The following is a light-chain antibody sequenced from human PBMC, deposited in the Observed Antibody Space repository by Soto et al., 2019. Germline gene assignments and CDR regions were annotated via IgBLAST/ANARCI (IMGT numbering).Light chain of an antibody. J-gene: IGKJ5*01. CDR2: AAS. CDR3: QQSYNAPPIA. Sequence: DIQMTQSPSSLSASVGDRVTITCRASESIARHLNWYQQKPGKAPKHLIYAASSLQNGVPSRFRGGGSGTDFTLTISTLQPADCPTYYCQQSYNAPPIAFGQGARLELK. CDR1: ESIARH. V-gene: IGKV1-39*01.